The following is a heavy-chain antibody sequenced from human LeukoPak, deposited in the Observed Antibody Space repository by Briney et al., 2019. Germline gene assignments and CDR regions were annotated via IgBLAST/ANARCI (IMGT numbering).Heavy chain of an antibody. D-gene: IGHD6-13*01. V-gene: IGHV1-2*02. CDR3: ARDLTFSSSWYPKNWFDP. CDR2: INPNSGGT. J-gene: IGHJ5*02. CDR1: GYTFTGYY. Sequence: ASVKVSRKASGYTFTGYYMHWVRQAPGQGLEWMGWINPNSGGTNYAQKFQGRVTMTRDTSISTAYMELSRLRSDDTAVYYCARDLTFSSSWYPKNWFDPWGQGTLVTVSS.